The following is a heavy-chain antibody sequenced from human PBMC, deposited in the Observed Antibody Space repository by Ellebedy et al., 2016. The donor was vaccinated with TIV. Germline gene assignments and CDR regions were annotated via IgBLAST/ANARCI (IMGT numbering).Heavy chain of an antibody. J-gene: IGHJ4*02. Sequence: GGSLRLSXAASGFILSNYWMHWVRQVPGKGLVWVSHIRGDGISTSYADYVKGRFTISRDNAKNPMYLQMNSLRAEDTAVYYCARDGVGLIDLDSWGQGTLVTVSS. CDR2: IRGDGIST. CDR3: ARDGVGLIDLDS. CDR1: GFILSNYW. V-gene: IGHV3-74*01. D-gene: IGHD3-3*01.